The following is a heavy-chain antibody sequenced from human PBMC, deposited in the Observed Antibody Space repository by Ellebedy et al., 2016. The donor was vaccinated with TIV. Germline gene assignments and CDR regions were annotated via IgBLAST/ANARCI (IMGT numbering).Heavy chain of an antibody. D-gene: IGHD3-22*01. Sequence: GESLKISXAASGFTFSSYAMSWVRQAPGKGLEWVSAISGSGGSTYYADSVKGRLTISRDNSKNTLYLQMNSLRAEDTAVYYCAKFGPGSSGYPGHYYYYGMDVWGQGTTVTVSS. CDR3: AKFGPGSSGYPGHYYYYGMDV. J-gene: IGHJ6*02. CDR1: GFTFSSYA. V-gene: IGHV3-23*01. CDR2: ISGSGGST.